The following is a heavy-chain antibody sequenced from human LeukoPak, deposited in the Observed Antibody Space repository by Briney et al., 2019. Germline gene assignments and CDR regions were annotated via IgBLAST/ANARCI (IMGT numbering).Heavy chain of an antibody. J-gene: IGHJ4*02. CDR3: ARGLRYSSSWYNFDY. CDR1: GFTFSSSS. D-gene: IGHD6-13*01. Sequence: TGGSLRVSCVASGFTFSSSSMNWFRQAPGNVLKWVSYISISSTTIYYADSVKGRFTISRDNAKNSLYLQMNSLRDEDTAVYYCARGLRYSSSWYNFDYWGQGTLVTVSS. CDR2: ISISSTTI. V-gene: IGHV3-48*02.